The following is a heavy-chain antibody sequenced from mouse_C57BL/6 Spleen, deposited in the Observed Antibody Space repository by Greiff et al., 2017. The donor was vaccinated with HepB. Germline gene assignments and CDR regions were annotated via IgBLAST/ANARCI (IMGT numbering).Heavy chain of an antibody. J-gene: IGHJ4*01. CDR3: ATAEVFITTVVATRGYAMDY. CDR2: IYPGSGST. V-gene: IGHV1-55*01. D-gene: IGHD1-1*01. Sequence: QVQLQQPGAELVKPGASVKMSCEASGYTFTSYWITWVKQRPGQGLEWIGDIYPGSGSTNYNEKFKSKATLTVDTSSSTAYMQLSSLTSEDSAVYYCATAEVFITTVVATRGYAMDYWGQGTTVTVSS. CDR1: GYTFTSYW.